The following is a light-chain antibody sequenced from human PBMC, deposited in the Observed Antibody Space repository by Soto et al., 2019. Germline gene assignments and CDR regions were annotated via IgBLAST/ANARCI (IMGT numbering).Light chain of an antibody. CDR3: SSYTSSSTRV. Sequence: QSALTQPASVSGARGQSITISCTGTSSDVGAYDYVSWYQQHPDKAPKLMIYEVSNRPSGVSNRFSGSKSVNTATLTISGLQAEDEADYYCSSYTSSSTRVFGTGTKVTVL. V-gene: IGLV2-14*03. CDR1: SSDVGAYDY. CDR2: EVS. J-gene: IGLJ1*01.